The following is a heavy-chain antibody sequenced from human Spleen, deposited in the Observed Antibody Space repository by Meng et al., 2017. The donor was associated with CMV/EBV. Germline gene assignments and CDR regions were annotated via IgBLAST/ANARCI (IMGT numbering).Heavy chain of an antibody. V-gene: IGHV3-23*01. Sequence: GESLKISCAASGFTFSSYSMNWVRQAPGKGLEWVSAISGSGGSTYYADSVKGRFTISRDNAKNSLYLQMNSLRVEDTAVYYCARGGYDIWTGYPFWGQGTLVTVSS. CDR2: ISGSGGST. CDR3: ARGGYDIWTGYPF. CDR1: GFTFSSYS. D-gene: IGHD3-9*01. J-gene: IGHJ4*02.